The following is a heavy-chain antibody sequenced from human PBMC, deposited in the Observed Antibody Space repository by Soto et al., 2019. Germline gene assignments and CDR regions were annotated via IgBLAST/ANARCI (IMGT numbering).Heavy chain of an antibody. CDR2: ISAYNSNT. V-gene: IGHV1-18*01. J-gene: IGHJ6*03. D-gene: IGHD3-3*01. CDR3: ASGVDFWSGSSYYYYYMDG. CDR1: GYTFTSYG. Sequence: GASVKVSCKASGYTFTSYGISWVRQAPGQGLEWMGWISAYNSNTNYAQKLQGRVTMTTDTSTSTAYMELRSLRSDDTAVYYCASGVDFWSGSSYYYYYMDGWGQGTTVTVSS.